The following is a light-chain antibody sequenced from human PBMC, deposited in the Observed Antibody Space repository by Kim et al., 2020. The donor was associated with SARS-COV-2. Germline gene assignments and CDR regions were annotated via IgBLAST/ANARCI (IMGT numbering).Light chain of an antibody. V-gene: IGLV10-54*01. J-gene: IGLJ3*02. CDR3: SAWDSSLGAWV. CDR1: SNNIGNQG. CDR2: RNN. Sequence: QAGLTQPPSVSKGLRQTATLTCTGNSNNIGNQGAVWLQHHQGHPPKLLSYRNNNRPSGISERLSASRSGNTGSVTITGLQPEDEADYYCSAWDSSLGAWVFGGGTQLTVL.